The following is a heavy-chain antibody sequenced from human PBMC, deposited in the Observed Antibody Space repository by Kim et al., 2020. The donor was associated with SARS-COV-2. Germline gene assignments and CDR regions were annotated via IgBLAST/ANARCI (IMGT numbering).Heavy chain of an antibody. D-gene: IGHD2-15*01. CDR2: ISWNSGSI. CDR3: AKDIRSGGSSPGFDP. V-gene: IGHV3-9*01. CDR1: GFTFDDYA. Sequence: GGSLRLSCAASGFTFDDYAMHWVRQAPGKGLEWVSGISWNSGSIGYADSVKGRFTISRDNAKNSLYLQMNSLRAEDTALYYCAKDIRSGGSSPGFDPWGQGTLDTVSS. J-gene: IGHJ5*02.